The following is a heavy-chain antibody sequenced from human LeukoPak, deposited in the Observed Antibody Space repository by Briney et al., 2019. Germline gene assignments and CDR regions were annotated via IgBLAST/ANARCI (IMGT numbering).Heavy chain of an antibody. D-gene: IGHD2-2*01. J-gene: IGHJ6*02. Sequence: PSETLSLTCAVYGGSFSGYYWSWIRQPPGKGLEWIGEINHSGSTNYNPSLKSRVTISVDTSKNQFSLKLSSVTAADTAVYYCARGPCLGYCSSTGPSGYYYYGMDVWGQGTTVTVSS. CDR1: GGSFSGYY. V-gene: IGHV4-34*01. CDR3: ARGPCLGYCSSTGPSGYYYYGMDV. CDR2: INHSGST.